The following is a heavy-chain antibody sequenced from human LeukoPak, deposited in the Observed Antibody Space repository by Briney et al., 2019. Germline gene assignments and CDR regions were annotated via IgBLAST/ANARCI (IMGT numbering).Heavy chain of an antibody. CDR3: AKEYNYYYYGMDV. D-gene: IGHD5-12*01. J-gene: IGHJ6*02. CDR1: GFTFSDYY. CDR2: ISGSGGST. Sequence: GGSLRLSCAASGFTFSDYYMSWVRQAPGKGLEWVSAISGSGGSTYYADSVKGRFTISRDNSKNTLYLQMNSLRAEDTAVYYCAKEYNYYYYGMDVWGQGTTVTVSS. V-gene: IGHV3-23*01.